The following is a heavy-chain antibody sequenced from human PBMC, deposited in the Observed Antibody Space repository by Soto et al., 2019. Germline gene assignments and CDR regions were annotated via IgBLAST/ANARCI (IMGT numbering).Heavy chain of an antibody. D-gene: IGHD1-1*01. J-gene: IGHJ6*02. Sequence: KGLEWVGLIDPGDSDTRYSPSSQPQVTISADKSISTAYLQWSSLKASDTAMYYCATHTTGHYYYHGMDVRGHGTTVTGFS. CDR3: ATHTTGHYYYHGMDV. V-gene: IGHV5-51*01. CDR2: IDPGDSDT.